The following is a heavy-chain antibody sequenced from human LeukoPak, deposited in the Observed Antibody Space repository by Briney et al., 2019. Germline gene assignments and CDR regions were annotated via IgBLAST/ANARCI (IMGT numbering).Heavy chain of an antibody. CDR3: ARGGYGVVVVPAATLNLAY. CDR2: INHSGST. CDR1: GGSFSGYY. V-gene: IGHV4-34*01. J-gene: IGHJ4*02. D-gene: IGHD2-2*01. Sequence: PSETLSLTCAVYGGSFSGYYWSWIRQPPGKGLEWIGEINHSGSTNYNPSLKSRVTISVDTSKNQFSLKLSSVTAADTAVYYSARGGYGVVVVPAATLNLAYWGQGTLATVSS.